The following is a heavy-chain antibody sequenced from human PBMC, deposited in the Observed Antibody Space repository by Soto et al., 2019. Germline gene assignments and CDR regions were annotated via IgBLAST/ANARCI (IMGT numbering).Heavy chain of an antibody. CDR3: ARETSGEVVVAATRGGYYYYGMDV. CDR1: GGTFSSYA. J-gene: IGHJ6*02. CDR2: IIPIFGTA. D-gene: IGHD2-15*01. Sequence: GASVKVSCKASGGTFSSYAISWVRQAPGQGLEWMGGIIPIFGTANYAQKFQGRVTITADKSTSTAYMELSSLRSEDTAVYYCARETSGEVVVAATRGGYYYYGMDVWGQGXTVTVSS. V-gene: IGHV1-69*06.